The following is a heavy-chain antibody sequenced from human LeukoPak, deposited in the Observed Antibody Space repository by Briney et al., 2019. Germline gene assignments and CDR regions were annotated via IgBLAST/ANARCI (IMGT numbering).Heavy chain of an antibody. J-gene: IGHJ5*02. CDR2: IYYSGST. V-gene: IGHV4-30-4*08. Sequence: SETLSLTCTVSGGSISSGDYYWSWIRQPPGKGLEWIGYIYYSGSTYYNPSLKSRVTISVDTSKNQFSLKLSSVTAADTAVYYCARHLPYIVVVPAAITRGLDPWGQGTLVTVSS. CDR1: GGSISSGDYY. CDR3: ARHLPYIVVVPAAITRGLDP. D-gene: IGHD2-2*01.